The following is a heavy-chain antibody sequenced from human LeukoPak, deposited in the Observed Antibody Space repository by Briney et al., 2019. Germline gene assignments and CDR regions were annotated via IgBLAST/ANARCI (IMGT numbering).Heavy chain of an antibody. CDR2: IYYTGST. CDR1: GGSITSGDYY. CDR3: ARDPHGGGLGGGFDI. D-gene: IGHD3-16*01. V-gene: IGHV4-30-4*01. Sequence: SQTLSLTCTVSGGSITSGDYYWSWIRQPPGKGLEWIGYIYYTGSTYYNPSLKSRVTISVDTSKNQFSLKLSSVTAADTAVYYCARDPHGGGLGGGFDIWGQGTMVTVSS. J-gene: IGHJ3*02.